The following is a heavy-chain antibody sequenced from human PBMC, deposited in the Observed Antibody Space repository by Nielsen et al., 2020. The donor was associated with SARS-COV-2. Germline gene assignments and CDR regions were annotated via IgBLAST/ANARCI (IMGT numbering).Heavy chain of an antibody. J-gene: IGHJ6*02. CDR2: ISYEGSQK. CDR1: GFTFNNFG. Sequence: GESLKIYCEASGFTFNNFGLYWVRQAPGTGLEWVASISYEGSQKYYAESLTGRFTVSRDTSKNTVYLQMNSLSVEDTAVYHCAKRLAVFMLTFGGEGAMDFLGQGTTVSVSS. CDR3: AKRLAVFMLTFGGEGAMDF. D-gene: IGHD3-16*01. V-gene: IGHV3-30*18.